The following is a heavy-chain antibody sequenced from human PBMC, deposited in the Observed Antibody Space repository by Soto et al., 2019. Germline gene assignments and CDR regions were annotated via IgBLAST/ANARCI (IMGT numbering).Heavy chain of an antibody. CDR2: IIPIFGTA. J-gene: IGHJ6*02. V-gene: IGHV1-69*13. Sequence: SVKVSCKASGGTFSSYAISWVRQAPGQGLEWMGGIIPIFGTANYAQKFQGRVTITADESTSTAYMGLSSLRSEDTAVYYCARGGFLDDLLTGYWEGYYYGMDIWGQGTTVTVSS. CDR1: GGTFSSYA. CDR3: ARGGFLDDLLTGYWEGYYYGMDI. D-gene: IGHD3-9*01.